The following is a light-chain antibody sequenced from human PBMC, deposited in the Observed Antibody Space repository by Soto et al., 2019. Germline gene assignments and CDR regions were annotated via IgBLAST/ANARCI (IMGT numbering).Light chain of an antibody. J-gene: IGLJ2*01. Sequence: QSVLTQPPSASGTPGQRVTISCSGGSSNIGSNTVNWYQQLPGTAPKLFIYFDNQRPSGVPDRFTGSQSGTSASLAIDGLQSDEEADYYCAAWDDSLNGPVFGGGTKVTVL. CDR3: AAWDDSLNGPV. CDR1: SSNIGSNT. CDR2: FDN. V-gene: IGLV1-44*01.